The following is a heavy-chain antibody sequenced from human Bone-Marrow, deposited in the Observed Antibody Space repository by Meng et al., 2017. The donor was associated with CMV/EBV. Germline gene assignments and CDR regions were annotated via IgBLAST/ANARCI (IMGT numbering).Heavy chain of an antibody. D-gene: IGHD2-2*01. V-gene: IGHV4-34*01. Sequence: SETLSLTCAVYGGSFSGYYWSWIRQPPGKGLEWIGEINHSGSTNYNPSLKSRATISVDTSKNQFSLKLSSVTAADTAVYYCARARDIVVVPAVYYYYYYGMDVWGQGTTVTVSS. CDR1: GGSFSGYY. CDR3: ARARDIVVVPAVYYYYYYGMDV. J-gene: IGHJ6*02. CDR2: INHSGST.